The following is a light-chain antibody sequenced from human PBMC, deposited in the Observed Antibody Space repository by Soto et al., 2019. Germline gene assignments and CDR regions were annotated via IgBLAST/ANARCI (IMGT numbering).Light chain of an antibody. CDR3: QQYNYRPPA. CDR2: RAS. CDR1: QSVSGN. J-gene: IGKJ5*01. V-gene: IGKV3-15*01. Sequence: EIVMTQSPATLSVSPGERAALSCRASQSVSGNLAWYQQTPGQAPRLLIYRASTRATGIPARFSGSGFGTEFTLTISSLKSEDFAVYYCQQYNYRPPAFGQGTRLEIK.